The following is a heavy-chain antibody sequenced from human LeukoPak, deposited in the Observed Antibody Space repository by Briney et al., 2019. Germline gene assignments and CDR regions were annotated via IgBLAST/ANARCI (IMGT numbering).Heavy chain of an antibody. CDR1: GGSISSGDYY. CDR3: ARGGIQWLTRGYFVY. J-gene: IGHJ4*02. CDR2: IYNSGST. D-gene: IGHD6-19*01. Sequence: TSETLSLTCTVSGGSISSGDYYWSWIRQPPGKGLEWIGYIYNSGSTYYNPSLKSRITISLDRSKNQFSLKLSSVTAADTAVYYCARGGIQWLTRGYFVYWGQGTLVTVSS. V-gene: IGHV4-30-4*01.